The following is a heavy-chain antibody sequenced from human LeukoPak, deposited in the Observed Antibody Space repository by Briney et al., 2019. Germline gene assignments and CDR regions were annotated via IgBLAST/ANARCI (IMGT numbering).Heavy chain of an antibody. CDR2: INPNSGGT. V-gene: IGHV1-2*02. CDR3: ARPTDYDFWSGHQYYFDY. D-gene: IGHD3-3*01. CDR1: GYTFTGYY. J-gene: IGHJ4*02. Sequence: EASVKVSCKASGYTFTGYYMHWVRQAPGQGLEWMGWINPNSGGTNCAQKFQGRVTMTRDTSISTAYMELSRLRSDDTAVYYCARPTDYDFWSGHQYYFDYWGQGTLVTVSS.